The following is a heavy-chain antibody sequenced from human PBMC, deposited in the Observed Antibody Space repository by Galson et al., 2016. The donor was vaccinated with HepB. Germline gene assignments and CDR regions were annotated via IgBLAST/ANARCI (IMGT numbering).Heavy chain of an antibody. J-gene: IGHJ4*02. CDR1: GYTFRMYG. CDR2: ISPYSGDT. V-gene: IGHV1-18*01. D-gene: IGHD4-17*01. Sequence: SVKVSCKASGYTFRMYGISWVRQAPGQGLEWLGWISPYSGDTDYAQKFQGRVTMTTDTSTDPAYMELRSLSSDDTAVYWCAREGGTVRTHHVFGHWGQGALVTVSS. CDR3: AREGGTVRTHHVFGH.